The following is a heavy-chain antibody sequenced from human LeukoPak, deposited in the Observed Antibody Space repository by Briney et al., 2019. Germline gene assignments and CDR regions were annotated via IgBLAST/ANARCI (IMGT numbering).Heavy chain of an antibody. J-gene: IGHJ4*02. CDR1: GFTFSSYG. D-gene: IGHD3-9*01. Sequence: GGSLRLSCAASGFTFSSYGMSWVRQAPGKGLEWVSAISGSGGSTYYADSVKGRFTISRDNSKNTLYLQMNSLGVEDTAVYYCAKGTFDWSFPLYFDSWGQGILVTVSS. CDR2: ISGSGGST. CDR3: AKGTFDWSFPLYFDS. V-gene: IGHV3-23*01.